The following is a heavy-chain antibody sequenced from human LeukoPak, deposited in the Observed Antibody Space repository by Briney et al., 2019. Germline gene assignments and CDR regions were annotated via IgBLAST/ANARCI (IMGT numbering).Heavy chain of an antibody. CDR1: GGTFSSYA. D-gene: IGHD6-13*01. CDR3: TRSSSSWSQNYHYGMDV. Sequence: SVKVSCKASGGTFSSYAISWVRQAPGQGLEWMGGIIPIFGTANYAQKFQGRVTITADESTSTAYMELSSLRSEDTAVYYCTRSSSSWSQNYHYGMDVWGQGTTVTVSS. CDR2: IIPIFGTA. J-gene: IGHJ6*02. V-gene: IGHV1-69*13.